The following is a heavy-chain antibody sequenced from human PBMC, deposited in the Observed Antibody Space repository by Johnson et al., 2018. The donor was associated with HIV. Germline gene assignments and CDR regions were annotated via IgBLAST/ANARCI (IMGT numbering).Heavy chain of an antibody. CDR3: ARDGKYSSIGPDAFDI. CDR1: GFTFDDYA. CDR2: IYSGGST. D-gene: IGHD6-13*01. Sequence: VQLVESGGVVVQPGGSLRLSCAASGFTFDDYAMTWVRQAPGKGLEWVSVIYSGGSTYYADSVKGRFTISRDHSENTLYLQMNSLRPEDTAVYFCARDGKYSSIGPDAFDIWGQGTMVTVSS. J-gene: IGHJ3*02. V-gene: IGHV3-66*02.